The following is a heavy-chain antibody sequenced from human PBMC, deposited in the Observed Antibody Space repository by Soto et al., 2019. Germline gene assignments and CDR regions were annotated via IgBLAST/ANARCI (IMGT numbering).Heavy chain of an antibody. CDR1: GGSISSYY. CDR3: ARTPLDDYSDY. CDR2: IYYSGST. V-gene: IGHV4-59*01. Sequence: ETLSLTCTVSGGSISSYYWSWIRQPPGKGLEWIGYIYYSGSTNYNPSLKSRVTISVDTSKNQFSLKLSSVTAADTAVYYCARTPLDDYSDYWGQGTLVTVSS. J-gene: IGHJ4*02.